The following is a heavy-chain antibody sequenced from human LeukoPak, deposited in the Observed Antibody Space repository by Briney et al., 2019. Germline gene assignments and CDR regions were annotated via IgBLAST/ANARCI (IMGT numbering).Heavy chain of an antibody. CDR3: ARGSGSYRYYFDY. J-gene: IGHJ4*02. CDR2: IYHSGGT. D-gene: IGHD1-26*01. V-gene: IGHV4-4*02. CDR1: GGSISSSNW. Sequence: SGTLSLTCAVSGGSISSSNWWSWVRQPPGKGLEWIGEIYHSGGTYYHPSVKSRVTISADKSKNQFSLNLSSVTAADTAVYYCARGSGSYRYYFDYWGQGTLVTVSS.